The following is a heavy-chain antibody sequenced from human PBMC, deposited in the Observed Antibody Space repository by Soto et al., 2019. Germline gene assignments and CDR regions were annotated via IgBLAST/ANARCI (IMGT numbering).Heavy chain of an antibody. CDR3: ARQSDYGDYVRDYYYGMDV. D-gene: IGHD4-17*01. CDR2: IIPIFGTA. V-gene: IGHV1-69*06. Sequence: QVQLVQSGAEVKKPGSSVKVSCKASGGTFSSYAISWVRQAPGQGLEWMGGIIPIFGTANYAQKFQGRVTITADKSTSTAYMELSSLRSEDTAVYYCARQSDYGDYVRDYYYGMDVWGQGTTVTVSS. J-gene: IGHJ6*02. CDR1: GGTFSSYA.